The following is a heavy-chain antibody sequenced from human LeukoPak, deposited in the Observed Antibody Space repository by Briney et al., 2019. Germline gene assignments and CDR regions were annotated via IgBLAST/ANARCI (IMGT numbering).Heavy chain of an antibody. D-gene: IGHD3-10*02. CDR2: ISEGGVTT. CDR3: ARFRSTTIIGGGLDY. CDR1: GFTFRNYA. Sequence: GGSLRLSCAASGFTFRNYALSWVRQAPGKGLEWVSSISEGGVTTYYADSVKGRFTISRDNSKNTLFLQMSSLRVDDTAVYFCARFRSTTIIGGGLDYWGQGTLVTVSS. V-gene: IGHV3-23*01. J-gene: IGHJ4*02.